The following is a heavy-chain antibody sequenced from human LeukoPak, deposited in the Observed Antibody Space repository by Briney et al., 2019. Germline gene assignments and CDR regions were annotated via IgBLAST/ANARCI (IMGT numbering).Heavy chain of an antibody. CDR1: GFTFSSYG. Sequence: GRSLRLSCAASGFTFSSYGMHWVRQAPGKGLEWVAVIWYDGSNKYYADSVKGRFTISRDNSKNTLYLQMNSLRAEDTAVYYCAKLGSVGATTPRAFDTWGQGTMVTVSS. CDR2: IWYDGSNK. CDR3: AKLGSVGATTPRAFDT. D-gene: IGHD1-26*01. J-gene: IGHJ3*02. V-gene: IGHV3-33*06.